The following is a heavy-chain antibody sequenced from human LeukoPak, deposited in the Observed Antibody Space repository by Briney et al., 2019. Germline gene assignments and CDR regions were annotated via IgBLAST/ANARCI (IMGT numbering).Heavy chain of an antibody. J-gene: IGHJ6*01. V-gene: IGHV3-23*01. CDR3: AKTFNLEYSANVRNYG. CDR1: GFTFSSYA. D-gene: IGHD5-12*01. Sequence: GGSPRLSCAASGFTFSSYAMSWVRRAPGRGLEWVSAISGSGGRPYSADPAKGGFTISRDNSKNTLYLQMNSLRAEDTAVYYCAKTFNLEYSANVRNYG. CDR2: ISGSGGRP.